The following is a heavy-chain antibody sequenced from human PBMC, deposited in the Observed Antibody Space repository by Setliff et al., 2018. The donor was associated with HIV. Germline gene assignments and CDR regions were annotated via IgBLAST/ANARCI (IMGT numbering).Heavy chain of an antibody. D-gene: IGHD1-7*01. Sequence: ETLSLSCVASGFALTSNYISWVRQAPGKGLEWVSVIYEGGLTYYAGSVRGRFTISRDNSKNTLYLQMDSLRLEDTAVYYCARGMQLEVQGYNWFDPWGQGTLVTVS. J-gene: IGHJ5*02. CDR2: IYEGGLT. CDR3: ARGMQLEVQGYNWFDP. V-gene: IGHV3-66*02. CDR1: GFALTSNY.